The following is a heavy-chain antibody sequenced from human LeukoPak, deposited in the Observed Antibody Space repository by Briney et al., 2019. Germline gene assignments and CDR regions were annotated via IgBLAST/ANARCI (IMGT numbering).Heavy chain of an antibody. J-gene: IGHJ4*02. CDR3: TRGVGQQLIPPDY. V-gene: IGHV3-49*03. Sequence: GGSLRLSCTASGFTFGDYAMSWFRQAPGKGLEWVGFIRSKTYGGTTGYAASVKDTFTISRDDSKSVVYLQMNSLKTEDTAFYYCTRGVGQQLIPPDYWGQGTLVTVPS. CDR2: IRSKTYGGTT. CDR1: GFTFGDYA. D-gene: IGHD6-13*01.